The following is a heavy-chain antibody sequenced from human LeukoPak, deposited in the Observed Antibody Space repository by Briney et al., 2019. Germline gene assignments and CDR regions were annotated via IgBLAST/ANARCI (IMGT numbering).Heavy chain of an antibody. CDR3: TRDGDTSGYSD. CDR1: GVAFSDYY. V-gene: IGHV3-7*01. CDR2: INQDGNKN. Sequence: GGSLRLSCAASGVAFSDYYMGWVRQGPGKGLEWVASINQDGNKNYYVDSVKGRFTVSRDNAKNSLYLQMNSLRAEDTAVYYCTRDGDTSGYSDWGQGTLVTVSS. D-gene: IGHD3-22*01. J-gene: IGHJ4*02.